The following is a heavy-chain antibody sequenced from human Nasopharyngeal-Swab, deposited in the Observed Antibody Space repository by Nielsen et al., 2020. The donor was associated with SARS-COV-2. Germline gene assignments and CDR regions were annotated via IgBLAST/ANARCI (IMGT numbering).Heavy chain of an antibody. D-gene: IGHD1-14*01. Sequence: GESLKISCAASGFTFSSYAMNWVRQAPGKGLEWVSAISRTYSTYYADSVRGRFTVSRDTSKNTLYLQMSSLRAEDTAVYYCAKGTGMTYRAIDYWGQGTLVTASS. J-gene: IGHJ4*02. CDR1: GFTFSSYA. V-gene: IGHV3-23*01. CDR3: AKGTGMTYRAIDY. CDR2: ISRTYST.